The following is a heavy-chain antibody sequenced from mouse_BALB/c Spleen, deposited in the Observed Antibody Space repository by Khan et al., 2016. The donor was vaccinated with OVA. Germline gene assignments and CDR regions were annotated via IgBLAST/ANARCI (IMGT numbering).Heavy chain of an antibody. V-gene: IGHV1-80*01. CDR1: GYAFSRYW. CDR3: ARLAAFYGNYSDY. Sequence: VQLQQSGAELVRPGSSVKISCKASGYAFSRYWMNWVKQRPGQGLEWIGQIYPGDGDTNYNGKFTGKATLTADKSSSTAYMQLSSLTSEDSAVYFCARLAAFYGNYSDYWGQGTTLTVSS. J-gene: IGHJ2*01. D-gene: IGHD2-10*01. CDR2: IYPGDGDT.